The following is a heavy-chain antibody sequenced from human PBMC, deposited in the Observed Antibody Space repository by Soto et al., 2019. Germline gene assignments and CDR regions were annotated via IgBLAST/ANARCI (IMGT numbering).Heavy chain of an antibody. D-gene: IGHD3-16*01. CDR1: GFTFSSYS. Sequence: PWGSLRLSCAASGFTFSSYSMNWVRQAPGKGLEWVSYISSSSTIYYADSVKGRFTISRDNAKSSLYLQMNSLRDEDTAVYYCARGSTWGTAWFDPWGQGTLVTVSS. CDR2: ISSSSTI. J-gene: IGHJ5*02. V-gene: IGHV3-48*02. CDR3: ARGSTWGTAWFDP.